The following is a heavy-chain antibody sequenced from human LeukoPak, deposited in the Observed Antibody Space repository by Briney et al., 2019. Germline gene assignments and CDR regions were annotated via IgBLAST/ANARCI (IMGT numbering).Heavy chain of an antibody. CDR1: GFTFDDYA. J-gene: IGHJ5*02. CDR2: IKQDGSEK. V-gene: IGHV3-7*01. CDR3: ANSPYYYDST. D-gene: IGHD3-22*01. Sequence: GRSLRLSCAASGFTFDDYAMPWVRQAPGKGLEWVANIKQDGSEKYYVDSVKGRFTISRDNAKNSLYLQMNSLRAEDTAVYYCANSPYYYDSTWGQGTLVTVSS.